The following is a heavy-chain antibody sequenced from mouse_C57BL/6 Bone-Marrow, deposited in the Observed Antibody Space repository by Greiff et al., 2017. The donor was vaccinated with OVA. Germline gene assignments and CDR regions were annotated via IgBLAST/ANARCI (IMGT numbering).Heavy chain of an antibody. CDR1: GYSITSGYD. CDR2: ISYSGST. V-gene: IGHV3-1*01. D-gene: IGHD2-3*01. J-gene: IGHJ2*01. CDR3: ARCYDVYYGYFDY. Sequence: EVQLVESGPGMVKPSQSLSLTCTVTGYSITSGYDWHWIRHLPGNKLEWMGYISYSGSTNYNPSLKSRISITHDTSKNHFFLKLNSVTTEDTATYYCARCYDVYYGYFDYWGQGTTLTVSS.